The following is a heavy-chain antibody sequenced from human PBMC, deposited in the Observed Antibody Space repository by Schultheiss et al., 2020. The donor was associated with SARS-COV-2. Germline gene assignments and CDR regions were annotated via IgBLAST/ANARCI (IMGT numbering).Heavy chain of an antibody. CDR3: ARDHLEEGYYYGMDV. J-gene: IGHJ6*02. V-gene: IGHV4-30-4*01. CDR1: GGSISSYY. CDR2: IYYSGST. D-gene: IGHD1-1*01. Sequence: SETLSLTCTVSGGSISSYYWSWIRQPPGKGLEWIGYIYYSGSTYYNPSLKSRVTISVDTSKNQFSLKLSSVTAADTAVYYCARDHLEEGYYYGMDVWGQGTTVTVSS.